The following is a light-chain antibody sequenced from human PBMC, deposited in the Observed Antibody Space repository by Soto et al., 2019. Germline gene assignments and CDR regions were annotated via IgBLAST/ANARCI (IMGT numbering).Light chain of an antibody. CDR1: NIGRKS. Sequence: SYELTQPPSVSVALGQTARVTCGGNNIGRKSVHWYQQMPGQAPVLVVSDYSDRPSGIPERFSGSKSGNTATLTISRVEAGDEADYYCQVSHVSTFYSYLFGNGNKVTV. CDR2: DYS. J-gene: IGLJ1*01. CDR3: QVSHVSTFYSYL. V-gene: IGLV3-21*02.